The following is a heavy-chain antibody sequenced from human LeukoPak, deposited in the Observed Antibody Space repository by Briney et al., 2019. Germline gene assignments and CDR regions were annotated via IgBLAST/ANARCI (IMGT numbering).Heavy chain of an antibody. J-gene: IGHJ5*02. CDR1: GYTFTSYD. CDR2: MNPNSGNT. V-gene: IGHV1-8*03. CDR3: ARGHYPRDRFDP. Sequence: ASVKVSCKASGYTFTSYDINRVRQATGQGLEWMGWMNPNSGNTGYAQKFQGRVTITRNTSISTVYMELSSLRSEDTAVYYCARGHYPRDRFDPWGQGTLVTVSS. D-gene: IGHD1-26*01.